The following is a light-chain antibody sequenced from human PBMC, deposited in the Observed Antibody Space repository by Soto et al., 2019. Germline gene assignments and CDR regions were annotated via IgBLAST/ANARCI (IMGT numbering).Light chain of an antibody. CDR1: QSVSSD. J-gene: IGKJ4*01. Sequence: EIVLTQSPATLSLSPGERATLSCRASQSVSSDLVCYQQKAVQARRLLIYDTSTRATGIPARFSGSGTGTEFTLTISSLQSEDSAVYHCQQYNKWPLTFGGGTKVDIK. CDR3: QQYNKWPLT. V-gene: IGKV3-15*01. CDR2: DTS.